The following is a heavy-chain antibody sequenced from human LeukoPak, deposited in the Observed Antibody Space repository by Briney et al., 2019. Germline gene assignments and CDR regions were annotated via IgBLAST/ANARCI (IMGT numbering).Heavy chain of an antibody. J-gene: IGHJ4*02. CDR2: FYYSGST. CDR3: ARIGELCVD. D-gene: IGHD3-10*01. CDR1: GGSMSYYY. V-gene: IGHV4-59*01. Sequence: SETLSLTCTVSGGSMSYYYWSWIRQPPGKGLEWIGYFYYSGSTNYNPSLKSRVTISLDMSKNQFSLKLSSVTAADTAVYYWARIGELCVDWGQKTLGTVSS.